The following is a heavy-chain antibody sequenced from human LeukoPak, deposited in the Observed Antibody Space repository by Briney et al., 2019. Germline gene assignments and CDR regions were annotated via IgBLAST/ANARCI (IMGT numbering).Heavy chain of an antibody. CDR1: GFTVRSNY. CDR3: ATNGPTHPFDY. Sequence: GGSLRLSCAASGFTVRSNYMSWVRQAPGKGLEWVSVVYSGGSTSYADSVKGRFTISRDTSETTLYLQMNSLRAEDTAVYYCATNGPTHPFDYWGQGTLVTVSS. D-gene: IGHD2-15*01. J-gene: IGHJ4*02. CDR2: VYSGGST. V-gene: IGHV3-53*01.